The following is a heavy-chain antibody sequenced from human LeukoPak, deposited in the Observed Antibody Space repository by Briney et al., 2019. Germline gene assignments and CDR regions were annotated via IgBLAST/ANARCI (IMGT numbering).Heavy chain of an antibody. J-gene: IGHJ4*02. CDR2: INPNSGGT. V-gene: IGHV1-2*02. D-gene: IGHD6-13*01. Sequence: ASVKVSCKASGYTFTSYGISWVRQAPGQGLEWMGWINPNSGGTNYAQKFQGRVTMTRDTFISTAYMELSRLRSDDTAVYYCASDGYSSSWYVRWGQGTLVTVSS. CDR3: ASDGYSSSWYVR. CDR1: GYTFTSYG.